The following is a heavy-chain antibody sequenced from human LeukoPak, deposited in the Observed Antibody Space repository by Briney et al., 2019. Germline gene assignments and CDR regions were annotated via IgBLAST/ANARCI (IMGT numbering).Heavy chain of an antibody. J-gene: IGHJ4*02. CDR1: GFTFISYW. CDR2: MKQDGNEK. CDR3: ARARWGVVYYVDY. D-gene: IGHD3-3*01. V-gene: IGHV3-7*01. Sequence: PGGSLRLSCAASGFTFISYWMSWVRQAPGKGLEWVANMKQDGNEKYYVDSVKGRFTISRDNAKNSLYLQMNSLRAEDTAVYYCARARWGVVYYVDYWGQGTLVTVSS.